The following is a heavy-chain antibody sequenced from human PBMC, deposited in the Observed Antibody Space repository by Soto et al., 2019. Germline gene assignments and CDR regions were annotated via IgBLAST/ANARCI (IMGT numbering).Heavy chain of an antibody. V-gene: IGHV1-2*02. CDR3: TRENIQNSYRLYDAFDI. Sequence: ASVKVSCKASGYTFTDYYIHWVRQAPGQGLVWMGWMNPSGGGAGDAQKGQGRVTLTRDPTISTACIVLGSLASDDTAVYYCTRENIQNSYRLYDAFDIWGQGTTVTVSS. D-gene: IGHD5-18*01. CDR2: MNPSGGGA. CDR1: GYTFTDYY. J-gene: IGHJ3*02.